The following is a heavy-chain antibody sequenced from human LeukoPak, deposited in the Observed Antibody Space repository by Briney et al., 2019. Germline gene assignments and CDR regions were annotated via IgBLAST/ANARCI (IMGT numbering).Heavy chain of an antibody. CDR3: AKRVGSYHFDS. J-gene: IGHJ4*02. Sequence: GGSLRLSCAASGFTFSSYSMNWVRQAAGKGLEWVSYISSSSSTIYYADSVKGRFTISRDNAKNSLYLQMNSLRAEDTALYYCAKRVGSYHFDSWGQGTLVTVSS. CDR1: GFTFSSYS. CDR2: ISSSSSTI. D-gene: IGHD3-16*02. V-gene: IGHV3-48*01.